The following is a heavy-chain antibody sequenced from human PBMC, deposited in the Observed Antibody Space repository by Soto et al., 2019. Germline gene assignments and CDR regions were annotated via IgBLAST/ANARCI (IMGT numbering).Heavy chain of an antibody. CDR2: ISGSGGST. Sequence: PGGSLRLSCAASGFTFSSYAMSWVRQAPGKGLEWVSAISGSGGSTYYADSVKGRFTISRDNSKNTLYLQMNSLRAEDTAVYYCAATSHLYRGCFDYWGQGTLVTVSS. J-gene: IGHJ4*02. V-gene: IGHV3-23*01. CDR3: AATSHLYRGCFDY. CDR1: GFTFSSYA. D-gene: IGHD2-2*02.